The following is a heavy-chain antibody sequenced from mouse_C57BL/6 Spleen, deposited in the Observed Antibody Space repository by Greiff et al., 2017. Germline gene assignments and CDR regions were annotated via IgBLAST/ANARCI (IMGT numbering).Heavy chain of an antibody. Sequence: VQPQQPGAELVRPGSSVKLSCKASGYTFTSYWMHWVKQRPIQGLEWIGNIDPSDSETHYNQKFKDKATLTVDKSSSTAYMQLSSLTSEDSAVYYCARRDYEDYYAMDYWGQGTSVTVSS. CDR2: IDPSDSET. V-gene: IGHV1-52*01. J-gene: IGHJ4*01. D-gene: IGHD1-1*01. CDR1: GYTFTSYW. CDR3: ARRDYEDYYAMDY.